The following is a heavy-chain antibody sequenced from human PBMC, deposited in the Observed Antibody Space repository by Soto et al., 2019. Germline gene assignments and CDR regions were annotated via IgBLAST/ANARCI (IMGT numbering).Heavy chain of an antibody. CDR2: IYPSDSDT. Sequence: LKISCKGSGYNFAGYWIAWVRQMPGKGLELMGIIYPSDSDTRYRPSFQGQVTISADKSISSAYLQWSSLRASDTAMYYCARGGVSTRTFDYWGQGTPVTVSS. V-gene: IGHV5-51*01. CDR3: ARGGVSTRTFDY. CDR1: GYNFAGYW. D-gene: IGHD3-3*01. J-gene: IGHJ4*02.